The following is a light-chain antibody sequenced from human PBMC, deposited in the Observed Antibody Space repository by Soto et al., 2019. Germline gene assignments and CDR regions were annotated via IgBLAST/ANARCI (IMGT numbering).Light chain of an antibody. CDR3: QQYNNGPRST. CDR1: QSVSST. V-gene: IGKV3-15*01. CDR2: GAS. J-gene: IGKJ5*01. Sequence: ATVCVCVGEGASLSCRSRQSVSSTVAWYQPKPGQAPRLLSYGASTRATGIPARFSCSGAGTEFTLTLSSLQAEDFAVSYCQQYNNGPRSTCGQGARLE.